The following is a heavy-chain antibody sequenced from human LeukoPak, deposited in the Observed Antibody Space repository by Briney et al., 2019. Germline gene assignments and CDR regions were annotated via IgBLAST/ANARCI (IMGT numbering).Heavy chain of an antibody. V-gene: IGHV4-4*07. CDR3: ERGDYYYDSSGRMGDAFDI. Sequence: KPSETLSLTCTVSGGSISSYYWSWIRQPAGKGLEWIGRIYTSGSTNYNPSLKSRVTMSVDTSKNQFSLKLSSVTAADTAVYYCERGDYYYDSSGRMGDAFDIWGQGTMVTVSS. CDR1: GGSISSYY. D-gene: IGHD3-22*01. J-gene: IGHJ3*02. CDR2: IYTSGST.